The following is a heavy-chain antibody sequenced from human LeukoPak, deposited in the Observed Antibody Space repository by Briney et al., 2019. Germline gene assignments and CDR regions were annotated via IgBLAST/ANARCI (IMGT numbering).Heavy chain of an antibody. J-gene: IGHJ5*02. D-gene: IGHD3-3*01. Sequence: GGSLRLSCAASGFTFSSYWVTWVRQAPGKGLEWVANIKQGGAVKYNEDSVKGRFTISRDNAKNSLYLQMNSLRAEDTAVYYCARGVGNYDFWSGYSDNWFDPWGQGTLVTVSS. CDR3: ARGVGNYDFWSGYSDNWFDP. V-gene: IGHV3-7*04. CDR2: IKQGGAVK. CDR1: GFTFSSYW.